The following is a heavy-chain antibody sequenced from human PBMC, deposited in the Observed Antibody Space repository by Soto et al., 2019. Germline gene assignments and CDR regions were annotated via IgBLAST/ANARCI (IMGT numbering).Heavy chain of an antibody. Sequence: ASVKVSCKASGYTFTSYGISWVRQAPGQGLEWMGWISAYNGNTNYAQKLQGRVTMTTDTSTSTAYMELRSLRSDDTAVYYCERYLTFLGSGTNFDYWCQANLVTVS. CDR1: GYTFTSYG. CDR3: ERYLTFLGSGTNFDY. J-gene: IGHJ4*02. V-gene: IGHV1-18*01. CDR2: ISAYNGNT. D-gene: IGHD3-3*01.